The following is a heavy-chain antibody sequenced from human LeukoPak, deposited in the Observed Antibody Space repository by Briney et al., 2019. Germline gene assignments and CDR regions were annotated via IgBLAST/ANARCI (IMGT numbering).Heavy chain of an antibody. CDR3: ARRSGSGDSRRPFDY. CDR1: GGSISIGGYY. CDR2: IHYGGSP. Sequence: SETLSLTCTVSGGSISIGGYYWGWTRQPPGKGLEWIGNIHYGGSPYYNPSLKSRITISDDTSKNQFSLKLYSVTAADTAVYYCARRSGSGDSRRPFDYWGQGTLVTVSP. J-gene: IGHJ4*02. D-gene: IGHD4-17*01. V-gene: IGHV4-39*01.